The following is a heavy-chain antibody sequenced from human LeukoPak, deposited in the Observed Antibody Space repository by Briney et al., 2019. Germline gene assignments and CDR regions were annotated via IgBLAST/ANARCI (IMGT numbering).Heavy chain of an antibody. CDR3: AKSGTYSSSSGYIDS. CDR2: ISWNSGNV. D-gene: IGHD6-6*01. Sequence: QSGGSLRLSCAASGFTFKNYAMHWVRQAPGKGLEWVSSISWNSGNVDYSDSVKGRSTLSRDNAKNSLFLQMNSLRDEDTAFYYCAKSGTYSSSSGYIDSWGHGTPVTVSS. V-gene: IGHV3-9*01. CDR1: GFTFKNYA. J-gene: IGHJ4*01.